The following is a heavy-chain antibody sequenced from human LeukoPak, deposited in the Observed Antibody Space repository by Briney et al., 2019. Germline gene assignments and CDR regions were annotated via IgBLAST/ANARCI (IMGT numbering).Heavy chain of an antibody. J-gene: IGHJ6*02. D-gene: IGHD6-6*01. CDR2: IYYSANT. CDR3: ARRVVEYSSSYGRWDFHMDV. V-gene: IGHV4-39*02. CDR1: GGSISSTGYY. Sequence: SETLSLTCTVSGGSISSTGYYWGWIRQPPGKGLEWIGNIYYSANTYYNPSLKSRVTISVDTSKNHFSLKLSSVTSADTAVYYCARRVVEYSSSYGRWDFHMDVWGQGTTVTVSS.